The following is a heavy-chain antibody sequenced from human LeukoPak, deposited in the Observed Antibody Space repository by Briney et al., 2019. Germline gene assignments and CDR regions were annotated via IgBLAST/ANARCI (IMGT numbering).Heavy chain of an antibody. D-gene: IGHD6-13*01. Sequence: SETLSLTCTVSGGSISSSSYYWSWIRQPAGKGLEWIGRIDTSGNTNYKPSLKSRVTMSVDTSKNQFSLKLSSVTAADTAVYYCARVSSSWYQDWYFDLWGRGTLVTVSS. V-gene: IGHV4-61*02. CDR3: ARVSSSWYQDWYFDL. CDR2: IDTSGNT. CDR1: GGSISSSSYY. J-gene: IGHJ2*01.